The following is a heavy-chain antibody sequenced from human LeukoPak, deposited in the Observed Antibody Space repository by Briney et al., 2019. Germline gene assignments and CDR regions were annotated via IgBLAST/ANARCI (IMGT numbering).Heavy chain of an antibody. CDR1: GFTLSSYG. CDR2: IRYDGSNK. V-gene: IGHV3-30*02. Sequence: GGSLRLSCAASGFTLSSYGMHWVRQAPGKGLEWVAFIRYDGSNKYYADSVKGRFTISRDNSKNTLYLQMNSLRAEDTAVYYCAKDAVAGPPDAFDIWGQGTMVTVSS. J-gene: IGHJ3*02. D-gene: IGHD6-19*01. CDR3: AKDAVAGPPDAFDI.